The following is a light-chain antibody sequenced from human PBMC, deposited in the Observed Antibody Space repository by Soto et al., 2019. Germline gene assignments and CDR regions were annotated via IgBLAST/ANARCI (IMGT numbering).Light chain of an antibody. V-gene: IGKV3-15*01. CDR1: QSVRTK. CDR2: GAS. J-gene: IGKJ4*01. CDR3: QQYNKWPPVT. Sequence: ETVMTQSPATLSVSPGERATLSCRASQSVRTKVAWYQQKPGQAPRLLIYGASTRATGIPARFSGSGSGTEFTLTISSLQSEDFAVYYCQQYNKWPPVTFGGGTKV.